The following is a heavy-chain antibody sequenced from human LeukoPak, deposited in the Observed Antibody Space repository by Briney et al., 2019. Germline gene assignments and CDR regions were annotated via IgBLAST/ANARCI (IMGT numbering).Heavy chain of an antibody. CDR3: ARDRREYIAAAGPPDFDY. Sequence: ASVKVSCKISGYPLSELSMHWVRQAPGKGLEWMGGFDPEDGETIYAQKFQGRVTMTEDTSTDTAYMELSSLRSEDTAVYYCARDRREYIAAAGPPDFDYWGQGTLVTVSS. V-gene: IGHV1-24*01. D-gene: IGHD6-13*01. CDR1: GYPLSELS. J-gene: IGHJ4*02. CDR2: FDPEDGET.